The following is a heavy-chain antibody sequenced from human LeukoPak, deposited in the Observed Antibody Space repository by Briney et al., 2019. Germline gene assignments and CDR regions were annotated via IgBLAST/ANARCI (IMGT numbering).Heavy chain of an antibody. D-gene: IGHD3-22*01. J-gene: IGHJ4*02. V-gene: IGHV7-4-1*02. CDR2: ISTNTGNP. Sequence: GASVKVSCKASGYTFTSYAMNWVRQAPGQGLEWMGWISTNTGNPTYAQGFTGRFVFSLDTSVSTAYLQVSSLKAEDTAVYYCARLERGASGYYLDYWGQGTLVTVSS. CDR3: ARLERGASGYYLDY. CDR1: GYTFTSYA.